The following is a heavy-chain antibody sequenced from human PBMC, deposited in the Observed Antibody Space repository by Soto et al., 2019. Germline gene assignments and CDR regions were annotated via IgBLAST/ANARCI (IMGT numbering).Heavy chain of an antibody. CDR2: INTYNENT. J-gene: IGHJ4*02. D-gene: IGHD1-7*01. Sequence: QVQLVQSGAEVKKPGASVKVSCKASGYTFVSYAISWVRQAPGQGLEWMGWINTYNENTKYAQKFQGRVTMTTDTSTSTAYMELRTLTSDDTAVYYCARDSLPELRPPLGDYWGQGTLVTVSS. CDR3: ARDSLPELRPPLGDY. V-gene: IGHV1-18*01. CDR1: GYTFVSYA.